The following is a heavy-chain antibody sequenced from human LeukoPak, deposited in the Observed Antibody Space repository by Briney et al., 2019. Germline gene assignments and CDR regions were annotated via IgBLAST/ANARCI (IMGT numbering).Heavy chain of an antibody. D-gene: IGHD3/OR15-3a*01. Sequence: ASVKVSCKTSVYTFINYGISWVRQAPGQGLEWMGWISAYNDNTNYAQKFQGRVTMTTDTSTSTAYMELRGLRSDDTAVYFCARGEGTVPFGYWGQGTLVTVSS. J-gene: IGHJ4*02. V-gene: IGHV1-18*01. CDR2: ISAYNDNT. CDR3: ARGEGTVPFGY. CDR1: VYTFINYG.